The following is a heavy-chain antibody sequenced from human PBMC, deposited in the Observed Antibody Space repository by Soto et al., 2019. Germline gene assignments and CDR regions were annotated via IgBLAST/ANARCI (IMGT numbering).Heavy chain of an antibody. Sequence: SETLSLTCAVYGGSFSGYYWSWIRQPPGKGLEWIGEINHSGSTNYNPSLKSRVTISVDTSKNQFSLKLSSVTAADTAVYYCARHIAVAGTRLFDYWGQGTLVTVSS. CDR1: GGSFSGYY. CDR2: INHSGST. D-gene: IGHD6-19*01. J-gene: IGHJ4*02. V-gene: IGHV4-34*01. CDR3: ARHIAVAGTRLFDY.